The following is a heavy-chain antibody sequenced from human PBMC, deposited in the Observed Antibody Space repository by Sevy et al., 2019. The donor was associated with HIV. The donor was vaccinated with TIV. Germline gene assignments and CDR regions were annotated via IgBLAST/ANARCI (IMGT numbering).Heavy chain of an antibody. Sequence: GGSLRLSCAASGFTFSSYAMSWVRQAPGKGLEWVSAISGSGGSTYYADSVKGRFTISRDNSKNTLYLQMNSLRDEDTAVYYCAKDSNPYSSSWYDDYWGQGTLVPVSS. CDR3: AKDSNPYSSSWYDDY. V-gene: IGHV3-23*01. D-gene: IGHD6-13*01. CDR2: ISGSGGST. CDR1: GFTFSSYA. J-gene: IGHJ4*02.